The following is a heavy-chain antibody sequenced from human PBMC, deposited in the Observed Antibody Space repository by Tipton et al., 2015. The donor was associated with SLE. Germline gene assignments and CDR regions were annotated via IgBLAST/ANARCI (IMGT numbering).Heavy chain of an antibody. J-gene: IGHJ4*02. CDR1: GFISSYA. CDR3: ASAAAGFPFDY. CDR2: VHSGGAT. D-gene: IGHD6-13*01. V-gene: IGHV3-23*03. Sequence: SLRLSCVASGFISSYAMSWVRQAPGRGLEWVAVVHSGGATYYADFVKGQFSISRDNSKNTLYLQMNSLRAEDTAVYYCASAAAGFPFDYWGQGTLVTVSS.